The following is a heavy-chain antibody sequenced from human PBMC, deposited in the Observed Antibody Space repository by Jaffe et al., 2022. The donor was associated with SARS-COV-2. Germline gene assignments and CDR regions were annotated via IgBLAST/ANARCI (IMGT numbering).Heavy chain of an antibody. Sequence: EVQLVESGGGLVQPGRSLRLSCAASGFTFDDYAMHWVRQAPGKGLEWVSGISWNSGSIGYADSVKGRFTISRDNAKNSLYLQMNSLRAEDTALYYCARVGWTTPYYYYYYGMDVWGQGTTVTVSS. CDR3: ARVGWTTPYYYYYYGMDV. J-gene: IGHJ6*02. CDR1: GFTFDDYA. D-gene: IGHD1-1*01. V-gene: IGHV3-9*01. CDR2: ISWNSGSI.